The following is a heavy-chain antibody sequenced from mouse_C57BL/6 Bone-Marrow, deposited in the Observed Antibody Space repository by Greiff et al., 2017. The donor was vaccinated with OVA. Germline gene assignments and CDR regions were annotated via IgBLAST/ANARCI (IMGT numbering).Heavy chain of an antibody. CDR2: IHPNSGST. J-gene: IGHJ1*03. D-gene: IGHD1-1*01. CDR3: ARITTVVAPPYFDV. CDR1: GYTFTSYW. V-gene: IGHV1-64*01. Sequence: VQLQQSGAELVKPGASVKLSCKASGYTFTSYWMHWVKQRPGQGLEWIGMIHPNSGSTNYNEKFKSKATLTVDKSSSTAYMQLSSLTSEDSAVYYCARITTVVAPPYFDVWGTGTTVTVSS.